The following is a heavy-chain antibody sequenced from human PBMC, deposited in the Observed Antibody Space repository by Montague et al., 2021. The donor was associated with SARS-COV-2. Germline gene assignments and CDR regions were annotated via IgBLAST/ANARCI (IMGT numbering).Heavy chain of an antibody. CDR3: ARDRGGYGPYYYGMDV. J-gene: IGHJ6*02. V-gene: IGHV3-48*02. CDR2: ISSSSSTI. CDR1: GFTFSSYS. D-gene: IGHD5-18*01. Sequence: SLRLSCAASGFTFSSYSMNWVRQAPGKGLEWVSYISSSSSTIYYADSVKGRFTISRDNAKNSLYLQMNSLRDEDTAVYYCARDRGGYGPYYYGMDVWGQGTTVTVPS.